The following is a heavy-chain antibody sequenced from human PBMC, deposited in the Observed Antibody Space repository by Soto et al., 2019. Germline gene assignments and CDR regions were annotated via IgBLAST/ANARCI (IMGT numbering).Heavy chain of an antibody. Sequence: PGGSLRLSCAAPGFTSSSYAMSWVRQAPEKGLEWVSGISGSGGSTYYADSVKGRFTISRDNSKNTLYLQMNSLRAEDTAVYYCAKDRTITMIVVPHAFDIWGRGTMVTVSS. J-gene: IGHJ3*02. CDR3: AKDRTITMIVVPHAFDI. CDR2: ISGSGGST. CDR1: GFTSSSYA. D-gene: IGHD3-22*01. V-gene: IGHV3-23*01.